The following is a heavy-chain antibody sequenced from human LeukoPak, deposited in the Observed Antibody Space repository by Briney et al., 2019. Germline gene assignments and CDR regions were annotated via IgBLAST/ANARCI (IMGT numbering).Heavy chain of an antibody. CDR1: GGSIVSHY. CDR3: ARTNWNPKLRYFDL. V-gene: IGHV4-4*07. J-gene: IGHJ2*01. D-gene: IGHD1-20*01. CDR2: IYTSGST. Sequence: SETLSLTCTVSGGSIVSHYWNWIRQPAGKGLEWIGRIYTSGSTNYNPSLKSRVTISVDTSKNQFSLKLSSVTAADTAVYYCARTNWNPKLRYFDLWGRGTLVTVSS.